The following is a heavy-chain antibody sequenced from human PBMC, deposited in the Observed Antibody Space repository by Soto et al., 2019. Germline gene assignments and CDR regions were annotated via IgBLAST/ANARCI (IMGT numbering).Heavy chain of an antibody. CDR2: ISSSSSTI. V-gene: IGHV3-48*01. Sequence: EVQLVESGGGLVQPGGSPRLSCAASGFTFSSYSMNWVRQAPGKGLEWVSYISSSSSTIYYADSVKGRFTISRDNAKNSLYLQMNSLRAEDTAVYYCARDGGYSYGPFDYWGQGTLVTVSS. CDR3: ARDGGYSYGPFDY. J-gene: IGHJ4*02. D-gene: IGHD5-18*01. CDR1: GFTFSSYS.